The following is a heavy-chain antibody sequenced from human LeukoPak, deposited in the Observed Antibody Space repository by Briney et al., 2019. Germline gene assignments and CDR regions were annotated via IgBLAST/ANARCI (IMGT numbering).Heavy chain of an antibody. J-gene: IGHJ5*02. CDR3: ACCSGGTCYGGWFDP. CDR1: GYSISSGYY. V-gene: IGHV4-38-2*01. CDR2: IYHTGST. Sequence: KPSETLSLTCAVSGYSISSGYYWGWIRQPPGKGLEWIGSIYHTGSTYYNPSLKSRVTISVDTSKNQLSLKLSSVTAADTAVYYCACCSGGTCYGGWFDPWGQGTLVTVSS. D-gene: IGHD2-15*01.